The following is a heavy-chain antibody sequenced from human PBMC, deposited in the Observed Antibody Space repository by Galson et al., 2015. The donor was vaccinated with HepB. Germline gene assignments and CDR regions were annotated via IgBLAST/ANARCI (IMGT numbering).Heavy chain of an antibody. CDR1: GYTFTSYG. J-gene: IGHJ4*02. CDR3: ARDRGSSSWSPRADY. D-gene: IGHD6-13*01. V-gene: IGHV1-18*01. CDR2: ISAYNGNT. Sequence: SVKVSCKASGYTFTSYGISWVRQAPGQGLEWMGWISAYNGNTNCAQKLQGRVTMTTDTSTSTAYMELRSLRSDDTAVYYCARDRGSSSWSPRADYWGQGTLVTVSS.